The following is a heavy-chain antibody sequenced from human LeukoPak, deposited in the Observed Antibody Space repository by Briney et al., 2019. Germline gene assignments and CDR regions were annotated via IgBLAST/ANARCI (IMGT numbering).Heavy chain of an antibody. Sequence: SETLSLTCTVSGGSISSYYWSWIRQPPGKGLEWIGYIYYSGSTNYNPSLESRVTISVDTSKNQFSLKLSSVTAADTAVYYCARLGDSSGWSNYWGQGTLVTVSS. CDR1: GGSISSYY. V-gene: IGHV4-59*01. D-gene: IGHD6-19*01. J-gene: IGHJ4*02. CDR3: ARLGDSSGWSNY. CDR2: IYYSGST.